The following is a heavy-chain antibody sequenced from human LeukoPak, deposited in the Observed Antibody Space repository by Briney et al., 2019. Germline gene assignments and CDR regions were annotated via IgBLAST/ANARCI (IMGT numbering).Heavy chain of an antibody. V-gene: IGHV2-5*01. D-gene: IGHD3-22*01. Sequence: ESGPTLFKPTQPLTLTCTFSGFSLGTSGVGVGWIRQPPAKALEWLALITWNDHKRYSPSLMSRLTITKDTSKNQVVLTMTNMDPVDTATYYCAHLYDSSGYYYVGGNNWFGPWGQGTLVTVSS. CDR2: ITWNDHK. J-gene: IGHJ5*02. CDR3: AHLYDSSGYYYVGGNNWFGP. CDR1: GFSLGTSGVG.